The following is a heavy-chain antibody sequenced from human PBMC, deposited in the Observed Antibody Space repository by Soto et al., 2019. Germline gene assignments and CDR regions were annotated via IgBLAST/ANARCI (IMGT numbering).Heavy chain of an antibody. D-gene: IGHD6-19*01. V-gene: IGHV4-30-2*01. J-gene: IGHJ5*02. CDR1: GGSISSGGYS. CDR2: IYHSGST. Sequence: SETLSLTCAVSGGSISSGGYSWSWIRQPPGKGLEWIGYIYHSGSTYYNPSLKSRVTISVDRSKNQFSLKLSSVTAADTAVYYCARGSGYSSGWNRGSWFDPWGQGTLVTVSS. CDR3: ARGSGYSSGWNRGSWFDP.